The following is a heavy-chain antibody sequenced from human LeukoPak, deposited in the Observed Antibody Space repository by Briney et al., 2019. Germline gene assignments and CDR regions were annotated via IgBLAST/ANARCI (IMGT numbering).Heavy chain of an antibody. J-gene: IGHJ5*02. CDR1: GGSISSYY. V-gene: IGHV4-59*01. CDR3: ARDRRENWFDP. Sequence: SETLSLTCTVSGGSISSYYWSWIRQPPGKGLEWIGYIYYSGSTNYNPSLKSRVTISVDTSKNQFSLKLSSVTAADTAVYYCARDRRENWFDPWGQGTLVTVPS. CDR2: IYYSGST.